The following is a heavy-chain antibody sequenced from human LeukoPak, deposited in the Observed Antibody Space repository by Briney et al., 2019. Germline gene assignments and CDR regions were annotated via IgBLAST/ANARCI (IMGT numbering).Heavy chain of an antibody. J-gene: IGHJ5*02. CDR1: GYTFTGYY. V-gene: IGHV1-2*06. Sequence: ASVKVSCKASGYTFTGYYMHWVRQAPGQGLEWMGRINPNSGGTNYAQKFQGRVTMTRDTSTSTVYMELSSLRSEDTAVYYCARVGFEYVVRSYNWFDPWGQGTLVTVSS. CDR2: INPNSGGT. D-gene: IGHD3-10*01. CDR3: ARVGFEYVVRSYNWFDP.